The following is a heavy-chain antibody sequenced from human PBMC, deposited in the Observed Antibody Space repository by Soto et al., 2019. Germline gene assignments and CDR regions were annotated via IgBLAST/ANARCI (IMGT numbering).Heavy chain of an antibody. D-gene: IGHD3-10*01. CDR3: ASDPYYYASGY. J-gene: IGHJ4*02. Sequence: NPGGSLRLSCAASGFTLSDYYMTWIRQPPGKGLEWLSYISGSGNTIYYADSVKGRFTVSRDNARNSLYLQMNSLRAEDTAFYYCASDPYYYASGYWGQGTLVTVSS. V-gene: IGHV3-11*01. CDR2: ISGSGNTI. CDR1: GFTLSDYY.